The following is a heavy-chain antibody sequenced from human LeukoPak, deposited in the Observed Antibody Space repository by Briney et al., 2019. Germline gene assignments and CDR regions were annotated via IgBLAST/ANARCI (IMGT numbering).Heavy chain of an antibody. CDR2: IYYSGST. CDR3: ARGRYYDFSGYYYYMDV. J-gene: IGHJ6*03. D-gene: IGHD3-3*01. CDR1: GGSISSSSYY. V-gene: IGHV4-39*07. Sequence: SETLSLTCTVSGGSISSSSYYWGWIRQPPGKGLEWIGSIYYSGSTYYNPSLKSRVTISVDTSKNQFSLKLSSVTAADTAVYYCARGRYYDFSGYYYYMDVWGKGTTVTVSS.